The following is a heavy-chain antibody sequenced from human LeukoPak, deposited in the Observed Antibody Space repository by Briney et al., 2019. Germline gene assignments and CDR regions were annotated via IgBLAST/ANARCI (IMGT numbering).Heavy chain of an antibody. CDR3: ARDYDILTGWGY. CDR1: GYTFTSYG. J-gene: IGHJ4*02. D-gene: IGHD3-9*01. Sequence: ASVKVSCTASGYTFTSYGISWVRQAPGQGLEWMGWISAYNGKTNYAQKLHGRVTITTDTSTSTAYMELRSLRSDDTAVYYCARDYDILTGWGYWGQGTLVTVSS. CDR2: ISAYNGKT. V-gene: IGHV1-18*01.